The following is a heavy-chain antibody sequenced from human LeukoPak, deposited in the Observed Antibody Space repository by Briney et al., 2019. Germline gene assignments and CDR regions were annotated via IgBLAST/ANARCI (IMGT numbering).Heavy chain of an antibody. V-gene: IGHV4-34*01. Sequence: KSSETLSLTCAVYGGSFSGYYWSWIRQPPGKGLEWIGEINHSGSTNYNPSLKSRVTISVDTSKNQFSLKLSSVTAADTAVYYCARERYCSGGSCRYNWFDPWGQGTLVTVSS. D-gene: IGHD2-15*01. J-gene: IGHJ5*02. CDR3: ARERYCSGGSCRYNWFDP. CDR1: GGSFSGYY. CDR2: INHSGST.